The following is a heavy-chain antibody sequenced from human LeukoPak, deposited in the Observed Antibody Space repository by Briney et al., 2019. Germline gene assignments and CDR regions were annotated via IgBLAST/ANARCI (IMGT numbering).Heavy chain of an antibody. CDR3: AKDLEAVDFWSGYPNY. J-gene: IGHJ4*02. D-gene: IGHD3-3*01. Sequence: PGRSLRLSCAASGFTFSSYGMHWVRQAPGKGLEWVAVISYDGSNKYYADSVKGRFTTSRDNSKNTLYLQMNSLRAEDTAVYYCAKDLEAVDFWSGYPNYWGLGTLVTVSS. CDR2: ISYDGSNK. V-gene: IGHV3-30*18. CDR1: GFTFSSYG.